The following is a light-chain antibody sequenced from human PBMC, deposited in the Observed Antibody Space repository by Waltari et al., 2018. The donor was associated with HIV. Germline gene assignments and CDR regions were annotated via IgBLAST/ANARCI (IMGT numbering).Light chain of an antibody. Sequence: QSALTQPPSASGSPGQSVTISCTGSSTDIGGYDYVSWYQQHPGKAPKFMLYEVDQRPSGVPARFSGSKSGNTASLTVSGLQAEDEAYYYCSSYAGSDNYVVFGGGTKLTVL. J-gene: IGLJ2*01. CDR1: STDIGGYDY. CDR2: EVD. V-gene: IGLV2-8*01. CDR3: SSYAGSDNYVV.